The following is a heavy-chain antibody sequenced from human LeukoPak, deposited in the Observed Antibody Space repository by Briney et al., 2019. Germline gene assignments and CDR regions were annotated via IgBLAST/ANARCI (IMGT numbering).Heavy chain of an antibody. V-gene: IGHV3-23*01. CDR3: ARDYDSSGYYSWFDP. CDR1: GFTFSTYA. D-gene: IGHD3-22*01. Sequence: GGSLRLSYAASGFTFSTYAMSWVRQAPGKGLEWVSGISGSGDNTNYADSVKGRFTIPRDNSKNTLSLQMSSLRVEDTAVYYCARDYDSSGYYSWFDPWGQGTLVTVSS. J-gene: IGHJ5*02. CDR2: ISGSGDNT.